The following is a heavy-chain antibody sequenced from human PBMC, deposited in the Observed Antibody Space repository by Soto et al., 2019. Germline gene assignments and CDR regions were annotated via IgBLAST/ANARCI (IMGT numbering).Heavy chain of an antibody. J-gene: IGHJ4*02. CDR2: ISSTTNYI. Sequence: GVSRRLSWSASGFTFTGYIMNGARQAPGKGLEWVSSISSTTNYIYYADSMKGRFTVSRDNAKNSVYLEMNSLSAEDTAVYYCARESEDLTSNFDYWGQGTLVTVSS. V-gene: IGHV3-21*01. CDR1: GFTFTGYI. CDR3: ARESEDLTSNFDY.